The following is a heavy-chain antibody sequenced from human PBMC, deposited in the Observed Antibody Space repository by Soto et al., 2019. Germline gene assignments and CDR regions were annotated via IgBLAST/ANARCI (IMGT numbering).Heavy chain of an antibody. D-gene: IGHD3-10*01. CDR2: IIPIFGTA. CDR3: ARQGVMVGGVLNYYYYYGMDV. J-gene: IGHJ6*02. V-gene: IGHV1-69*13. Sequence: SVKVSCKASGGTFSSYAISWVRQAPGQGLEWMGGIIPIFGTANYAQKFQGRVTITADESTSTAYMELSSLRSEDTAVYYCARQGVMVGGVLNYYYYYGMDVWGQGTTVTVSS. CDR1: GGTFSSYA.